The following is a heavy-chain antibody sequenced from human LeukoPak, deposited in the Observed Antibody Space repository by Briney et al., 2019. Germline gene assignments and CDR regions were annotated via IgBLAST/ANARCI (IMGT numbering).Heavy chain of an antibody. CDR3: SRARAVAGNGDFDY. V-gene: IGHV1-69*05. J-gene: IGHJ4*02. CDR1: GGTFSSYA. Sequence: GASVKVSCKASGGTFSSYASSWVRQAPGQGLEWRGGIIPIFGTANYAQKFQGRVTNTTDAYTRTPYMERRTTRSEEAAVYYCSRARAVAGNGDFDYWGQGTLVTVSS. D-gene: IGHD6-19*01. CDR2: IIPIFGTA.